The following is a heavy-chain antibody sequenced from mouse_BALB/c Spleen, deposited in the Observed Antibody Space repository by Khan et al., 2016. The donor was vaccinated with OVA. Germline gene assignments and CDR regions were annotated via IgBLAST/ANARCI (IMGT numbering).Heavy chain of an antibody. CDR2: IFPNNGGT. D-gene: IGHD1-2*01. J-gene: IGHJ3*01. CDR3: ARSGYGSFAY. Sequence: VQLKQSGPELVKPGASVKISCKASGYTFTDYNMDWVKQSHGESLEWIGYIFPNNGGTGYNQKFKTKATLTVDISSSTAYMELRSLTSEDSAVYYCARSGYGSFAYWGQGTLVTVS. V-gene: IGHV1S29*02. CDR1: GYTFTDYN.